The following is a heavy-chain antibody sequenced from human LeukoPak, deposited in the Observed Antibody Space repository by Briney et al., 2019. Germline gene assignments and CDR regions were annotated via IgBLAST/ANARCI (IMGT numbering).Heavy chain of an antibody. CDR1: GGSISTHY. CDR3: ARGRSSTWYGTFDV. D-gene: IGHD2-2*01. CDR2: IYYSGTT. Sequence: PSETLSLTCNVSGGSISTHYWSWVRQPPGKGLEWIGYIYYSGTTNYNPSLKSRFTISVDTSNNQFSLKVTSVTAADTAVYYCARGRSSTWYGTFDVWGQRTMVTVSS. J-gene: IGHJ3*01. V-gene: IGHV4-59*11.